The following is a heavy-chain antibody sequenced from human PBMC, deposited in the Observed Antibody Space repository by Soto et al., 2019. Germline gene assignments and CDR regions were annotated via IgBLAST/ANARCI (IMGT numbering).Heavy chain of an antibody. CDR2: IYHSGST. D-gene: IGHD2-2*01. V-gene: IGHV4-30-2*01. Sequence: SETLSLTCAVSVGSISSGGYSWSWIRQPPGKGLEWIGYIYHSGSTYYNPSPKSRVTISVDRSKNQFSLKLSSVTAADTAVYYCARVPDRWGQGTLVTVS. CDR3: ARVPDR. J-gene: IGHJ5*02. CDR1: VGSISSGGYS.